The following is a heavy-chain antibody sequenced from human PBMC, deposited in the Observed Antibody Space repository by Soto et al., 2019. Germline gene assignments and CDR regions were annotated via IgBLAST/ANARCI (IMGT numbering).Heavy chain of an antibody. Sequence: SETLSLTCTVSGGSISSYYWIWIRQPPGKGLEWIGYISYSGSTNYNPSLKSRPTMSVDTSKNQFSLKLRSVTAADTAVYYCARASPYGDYALDYWRQGTLVTVSS. CDR2: ISYSGST. CDR3: ARASPYGDYALDY. CDR1: GGSISSYY. J-gene: IGHJ4*02. V-gene: IGHV4-59*01. D-gene: IGHD4-17*01.